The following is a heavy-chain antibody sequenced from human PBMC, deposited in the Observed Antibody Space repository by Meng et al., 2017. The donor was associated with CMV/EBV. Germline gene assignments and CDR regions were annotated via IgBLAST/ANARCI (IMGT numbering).Heavy chain of an antibody. J-gene: IGHJ4*02. CDR3: AKDRVSQFDY. CDR2: IRYDGSNK. CDR1: GFTFSSYG. V-gene: IGHV3-30*02. Sequence: GGSLRLSYAASGFTFSSYGMHWVRQAPGKGLEWVAFIRYDGSNKYYADSVKGRFTISRDNSKNTLYLQMNSLRAEDTAVYYCAKDRVSQFDYWGQGTLVTVSS. D-gene: IGHD4-11*01.